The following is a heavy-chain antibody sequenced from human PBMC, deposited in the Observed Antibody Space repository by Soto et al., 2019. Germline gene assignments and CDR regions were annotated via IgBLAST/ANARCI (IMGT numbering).Heavy chain of an antibody. J-gene: IGHJ6*02. CDR1: GGTFSSYA. Sequence: SVKVSCKASGGTFSSYAISWVRQAPGQGLEWMGGIIPIFGTANYAQKFQGRVTITADESTSTAYMELSSLRSEDTAVYYCAVRCIAAAGTHYYYYGMDVWGQGTTVTVSS. V-gene: IGHV1-69*13. CDR2: IIPIFGTA. CDR3: AVRCIAAAGTHYYYYGMDV. D-gene: IGHD6-13*01.